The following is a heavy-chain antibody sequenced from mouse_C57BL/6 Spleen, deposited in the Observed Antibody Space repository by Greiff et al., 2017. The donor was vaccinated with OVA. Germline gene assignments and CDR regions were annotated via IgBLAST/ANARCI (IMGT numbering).Heavy chain of an antibody. CDR3: ARQGDYDGDWYFDV. CDR2: IYPGSGST. V-gene: IGHV1-55*01. CDR1: GYTFTSYW. D-gene: IGHD2-4*01. Sequence: QVQLQQPGAELVKPGASVKMSCKASGYTFTSYWITWVKQRPGQGLEWIGDIYPGSGSTNYNEKFKSKATLTVDTSSSTAYMQLSSLTSEDSAVYYCARQGDYDGDWYFDVWGTGTTVTVSS. J-gene: IGHJ1*03.